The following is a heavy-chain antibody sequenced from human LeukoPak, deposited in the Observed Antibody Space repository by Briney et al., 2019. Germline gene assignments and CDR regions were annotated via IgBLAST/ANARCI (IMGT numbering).Heavy chain of an antibody. Sequence: GGSLRLSCAASGFTFDDYAMHWVRQTPGKGLEWVSGITWNSGSITYADSVRGRFTISRDNAKNSLYLQMNSLRAEDTAFYYCAKAQRNAFFDYWGQGTLVTVSS. V-gene: IGHV3-9*01. D-gene: IGHD3-16*01. CDR2: ITWNSGSI. J-gene: IGHJ4*02. CDR3: AKAQRNAFFDY. CDR1: GFTFDDYA.